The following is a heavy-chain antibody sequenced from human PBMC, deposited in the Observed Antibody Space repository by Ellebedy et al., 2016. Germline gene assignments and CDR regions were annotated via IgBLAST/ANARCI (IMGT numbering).Heavy chain of an antibody. CDR3: GDPYTSGGR. CDR1: GFTFSTYW. V-gene: IGHV3-7*01. J-gene: IGHJ4*02. CDR2: LDDDGNKK. Sequence: GGSLRLSXAASGFTFSTYWMMWVRQAPGKGLEWVASLDDDGNKKFYVDSVKGRFTISRDNAKNSLYLQMNSLRAEDTAVYYCGDPYTSGGRWGQGTLVTVSS. D-gene: IGHD2-15*01.